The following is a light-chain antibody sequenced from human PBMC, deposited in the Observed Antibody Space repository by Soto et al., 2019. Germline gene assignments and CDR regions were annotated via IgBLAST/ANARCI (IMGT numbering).Light chain of an antibody. J-gene: IGLJ1*01. V-gene: IGLV1-40*01. CDR1: NTNIGAGYY. Sequence: QSVLTQPPSVSGAPGQRITLACTGSNTNIGAGYYVHWYRQFPGAAPKALLSTNSHRPSGVPDRFSASKSGTSASLAITGLQAEDEADYYCCSHTSSSPYVFGTGTKLTVL. CDR3: CSHTSSSPYV. CDR2: TNS.